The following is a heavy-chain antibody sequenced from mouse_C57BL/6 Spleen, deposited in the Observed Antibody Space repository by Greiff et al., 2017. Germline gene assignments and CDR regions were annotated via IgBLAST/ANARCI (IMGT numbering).Heavy chain of an antibody. J-gene: IGHJ1*03. CDR1: GYAFSSSW. Sequence: QVQLQQSGPELVKPGASVKISCKASGYAFSSSWMNWVKQRPGKGLEWIGRIYPGDGDTNYNGKFKGKATLTADKSSSTAYMQLSSLTSEDSAVYFCARLGYDYDVSWYFDVWGTGTTVTVSS. D-gene: IGHD2-4*01. V-gene: IGHV1-82*01. CDR3: ARLGYDYDVSWYFDV. CDR2: IYPGDGDT.